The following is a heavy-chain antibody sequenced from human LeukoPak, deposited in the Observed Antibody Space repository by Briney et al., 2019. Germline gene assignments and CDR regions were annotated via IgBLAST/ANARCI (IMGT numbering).Heavy chain of an antibody. CDR1: GGSISSSSYY. J-gene: IGHJ3*02. V-gene: IGHV4-39*01. D-gene: IGHD1-14*01. CDR3: ARHRRKLYDAFDI. Sequence: KTSETLSLTCTASGGSISSSSYYWGWIRQPPGKGMEWIGSIYYSGSTYYNPSLKSRVTISVDTSTNQFSLKLSSVTAADTAVYYCARHRRKLYDAFDIWGQGTMVTVSS. CDR2: IYYSGST.